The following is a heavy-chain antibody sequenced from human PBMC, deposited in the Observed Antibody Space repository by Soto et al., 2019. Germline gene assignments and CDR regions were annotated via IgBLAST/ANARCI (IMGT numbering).Heavy chain of an antibody. J-gene: IGHJ5*02. CDR2: ISYDGSNK. CDR1: GFTFSSYA. CDR3: ARDLGYYGSGSYFWFDP. V-gene: IGHV3-30-3*01. Sequence: GGSLRLSCAASGFTFSSYAMHWVRQAPCKGLEWVAVISYDGSNKYYADSVKGRFTISRDNSKNTLYLQMNSLRAEDTAVYYCARDLGYYGSGSYFWFDPWGQGTLVTVSS. D-gene: IGHD3-10*01.